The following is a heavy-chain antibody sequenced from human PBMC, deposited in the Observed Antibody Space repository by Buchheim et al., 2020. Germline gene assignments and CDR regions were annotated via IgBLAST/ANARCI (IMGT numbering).Heavy chain of an antibody. CDR2: ISYDGSNK. D-gene: IGHD3-16*02. CDR1: GFTFSSYA. Sequence: QVHLVESGGGVVQPGRSLRLSCAASGFTFSSYAMHWVRQAPGKGLEWVAVISYDGSNKYYADSVKGRFTISRDNSKNTLYLQMNSLRAEDTAVYYCAKSPPRFGGVIVYYFDYWGQGTL. J-gene: IGHJ4*02. CDR3: AKSPPRFGGVIVYYFDY. V-gene: IGHV3-30-3*02.